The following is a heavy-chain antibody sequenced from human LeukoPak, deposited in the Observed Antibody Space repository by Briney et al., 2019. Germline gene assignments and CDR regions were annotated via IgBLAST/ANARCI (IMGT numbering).Heavy chain of an antibody. CDR1: GDSVSSNSAA. J-gene: IGHJ3*02. Sequence: SQTLSLTCAISGDSVSSNSAAWNWIRQSPSRGLEWLGRTYYRSKWYNDYAVSVKSRITINPDTSKNQFSLQLNSVTPEDAAVYYCARFSTISSSYSYSLAFDIWGQGTMVTVSS. V-gene: IGHV6-1*01. D-gene: IGHD6-13*01. CDR3: ARFSTISSSYSYSLAFDI. CDR2: TYYRSKWYN.